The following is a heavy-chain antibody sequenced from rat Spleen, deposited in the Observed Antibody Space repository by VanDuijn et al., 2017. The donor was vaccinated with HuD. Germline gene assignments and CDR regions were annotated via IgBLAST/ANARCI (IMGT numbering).Heavy chain of an antibody. Sequence: EVQLVESGGGLVQPGSSLKVSCVASGFTFSNYVMHWFRQAPENGIEWLAYINTDSSSTHYAETVKGRFTISRDNAKNTVDMQLSSLRSEDTAMYFCARATPEWHFDFWGPGTMVTVSS. V-gene: IGHV5-43*01. CDR1: GFTFSNYV. CDR2: INTDSSST. J-gene: IGHJ1*01. CDR3: ARATPEWHFDF.